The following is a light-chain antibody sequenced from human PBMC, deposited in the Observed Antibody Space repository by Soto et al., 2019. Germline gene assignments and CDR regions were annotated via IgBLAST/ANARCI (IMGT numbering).Light chain of an antibody. Sequence: QSVLTQPASVSGSPGQSVTISCTGPRSDIGDSNFISWYQQSPGKAPRLLIYEVNNRPSGVSRRFSGSKAGNTASLTISGLQAEDEADYYCTSYTSISTYVFGTGTKVTVL. CDR3: TSYTSISTYV. V-gene: IGLV2-14*01. CDR2: EVN. CDR1: RSDIGDSNF. J-gene: IGLJ1*01.